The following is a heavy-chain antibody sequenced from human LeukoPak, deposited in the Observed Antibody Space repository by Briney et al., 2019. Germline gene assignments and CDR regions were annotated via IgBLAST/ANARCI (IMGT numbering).Heavy chain of an antibody. J-gene: IGHJ4*02. Sequence: PSETLSLTSSDAGGSISSYYWSWIRQPPGMKLEWIGYLNYSGSTNYNPSPTSRNTISVDTSKNQFSLKMSSVSAADTAVYYCARGDGYCSSTSCLLHFDYWGQGTLVTVSS. CDR2: LNYSGST. CDR3: ARGDGYCSSTSCLLHFDY. D-gene: IGHD2-2*01. V-gene: IGHV4-59*01. CDR1: GGSISSYY.